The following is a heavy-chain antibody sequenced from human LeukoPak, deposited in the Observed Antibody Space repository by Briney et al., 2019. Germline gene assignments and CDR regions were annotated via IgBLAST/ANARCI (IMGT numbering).Heavy chain of an antibody. Sequence: NPSETLSLTCTVSGGSISSSSYYWGWIRQPPGKGLEWIGSIYYSGSTYYNPSLKSRVTISVDTSKNQFSLKLSSVTAADTAVYYCARGLSRGFDNWGQGTLVTVSS. J-gene: IGHJ4*02. CDR1: GGSISSSSYY. CDR2: IYYSGST. CDR3: ARGLSRGFDN. V-gene: IGHV4-39*07.